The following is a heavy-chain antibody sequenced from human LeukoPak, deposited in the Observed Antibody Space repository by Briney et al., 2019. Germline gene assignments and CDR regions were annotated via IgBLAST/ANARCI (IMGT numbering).Heavy chain of an antibody. CDR1: GYTFTSNY. CDR3: ARERESSGYDAFDI. Sequence: ASVKVSCKAFGYTFTSNYMHWVRQAPGQGLEWMGGIIPIFGTGNYAQKFQGRVTITADESTSTAYMELSSLRSEDTAVYYCARERESSGYDAFDIWGQGTMVTVSS. D-gene: IGHD6-19*01. V-gene: IGHV1-69*13. J-gene: IGHJ3*02. CDR2: IIPIFGTG.